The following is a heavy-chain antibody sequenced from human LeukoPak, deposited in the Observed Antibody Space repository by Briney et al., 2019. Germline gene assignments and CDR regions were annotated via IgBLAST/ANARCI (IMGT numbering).Heavy chain of an antibody. V-gene: IGHV1-3*01. Sequence: ASVKVSCKASGYTFTSYAMHWVRQAPGQRLEWMGWISVYNGNTKYVQKFQGRVTMTTDTSARTAYMELRSLRSDDTAVYYCARHTGSLYDFWSGYIDYWGQGTLVTVSS. CDR2: ISVYNGNT. J-gene: IGHJ4*02. CDR1: GYTFTSYA. D-gene: IGHD3-3*01. CDR3: ARHTGSLYDFWSGYIDY.